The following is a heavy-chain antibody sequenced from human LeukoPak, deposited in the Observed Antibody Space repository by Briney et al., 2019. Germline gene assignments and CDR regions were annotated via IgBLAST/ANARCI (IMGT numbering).Heavy chain of an antibody. Sequence: SETLSLTCTVSGGSISSYYWGWIRQPPGKGLEWIGSIYYSGSTYYNPSLKSRVTISVDTSKNQFSLKLSSVTAADTAVYYCARQGGGSFDYWGQGTLVTVSS. V-gene: IGHV4-39*01. CDR1: GGSISSYY. CDR3: ARQGGGSFDY. CDR2: IYYSGST. D-gene: IGHD2-15*01. J-gene: IGHJ4*02.